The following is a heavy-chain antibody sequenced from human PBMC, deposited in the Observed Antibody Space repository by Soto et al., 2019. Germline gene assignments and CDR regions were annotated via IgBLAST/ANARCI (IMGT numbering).Heavy chain of an antibody. CDR1: GGTFSSYA. Sequence: ASVKVSCKASGGTFSSYAISWVRQAPGQGLEWMGIINPSGGSTSYAQKFQGRVTMTRDTSTSTVYMELSSLRSEDTAVYYCATFPLKIVGATDDYWGQGTLVTVSS. CDR2: INPSGGST. D-gene: IGHD1-26*01. J-gene: IGHJ4*02. V-gene: IGHV1-46*01. CDR3: ATFPLKIVGATDDY.